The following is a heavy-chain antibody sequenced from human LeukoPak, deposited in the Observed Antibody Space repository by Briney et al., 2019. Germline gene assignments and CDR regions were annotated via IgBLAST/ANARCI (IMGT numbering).Heavy chain of an antibody. CDR1: GGSISSGSYY. Sequence: SETLSLTCTVSGGSISSGSYYWSWIRQPAGTGLEWIGRIYTSGSTNYNPSLKSRVTISVDTSKNQFSLKLSSVTAADTAVYYCARVRGDYDGGHYYYYMDVWGKGTTVTISS. V-gene: IGHV4-61*02. D-gene: IGHD4-17*01. J-gene: IGHJ6*03. CDR3: ARVRGDYDGGHYYYYMDV. CDR2: IYTSGST.